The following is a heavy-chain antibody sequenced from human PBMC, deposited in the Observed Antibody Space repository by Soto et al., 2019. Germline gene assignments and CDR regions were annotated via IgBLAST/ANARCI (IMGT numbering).Heavy chain of an antibody. J-gene: IGHJ6*02. CDR2: FDPEDGET. V-gene: IGHV1-24*01. Sequence: RASVKVSCKVSGYTLTELSMHWVRQAPGKGLEWMGGFDPEDGETIYAQKFQGRVTMTEDTSTDTAYMELSSLRSEDTAVYYCATTQQLVPYYYYGMDVWGQGTTVTVSS. D-gene: IGHD6-13*01. CDR3: ATTQQLVPYYYYGMDV. CDR1: GYTLTELS.